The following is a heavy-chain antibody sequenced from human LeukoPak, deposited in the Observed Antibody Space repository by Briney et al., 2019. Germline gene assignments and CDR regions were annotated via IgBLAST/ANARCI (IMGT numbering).Heavy chain of an antibody. Sequence: PGESLGLSCAASGFTFSSYSMNWVRQAPGKGLEWVSYISSSGSTIYYADSVKGRFTISRDNAKNSLYLQMNSLRAEDTAVYYCAELGITMIGGVWGKGTTVTISS. J-gene: IGHJ6*04. CDR1: GFTFSSYS. D-gene: IGHD3-10*02. CDR3: AELGITMIGGV. V-gene: IGHV3-48*04. CDR2: ISSSGSTI.